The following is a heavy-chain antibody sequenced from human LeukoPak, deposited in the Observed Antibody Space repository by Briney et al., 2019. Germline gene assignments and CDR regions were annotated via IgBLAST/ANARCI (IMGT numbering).Heavy chain of an antibody. V-gene: IGHV1-18*01. CDR1: DYTFTSYG. J-gene: IGHJ4*02. CDR2: ISAYNGNT. CDR3: ARDRSDYGGYFDY. Sequence: ASVTVTCKASDYTFTSYGISWVRPARGQGLEWMGWISAYNGNTNYAQKLQGRVTMTTDTSTSTAYMELRSLRSDDTAVYYYARDRSDYGGYFDYWGQGTLVTVSS. D-gene: IGHD4-23*01.